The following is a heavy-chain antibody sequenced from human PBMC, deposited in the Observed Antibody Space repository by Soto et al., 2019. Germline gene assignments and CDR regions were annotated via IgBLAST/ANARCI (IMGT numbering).Heavy chain of an antibody. J-gene: IGHJ4*02. CDR2: ISDSGTNP. CDR1: GFTFSTYA. CDR3: AKERPYYYD. V-gene: IGHV3-23*01. Sequence: GGSLRLSCAASGFTFSTYAMNWVRQTPGEGLEWVSGISDSGTNPYYADSVKGRFTISRDNSKNTLYLQMNSLRAEDTAVYYCAKERPYYYDWGQGTLVTVSS. D-gene: IGHD3-10*01.